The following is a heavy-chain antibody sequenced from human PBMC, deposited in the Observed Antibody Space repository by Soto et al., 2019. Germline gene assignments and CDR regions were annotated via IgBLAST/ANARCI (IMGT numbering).Heavy chain of an antibody. CDR3: ARSQGSSTSLEIYYYYYYGMDV. CDR2: IIPIPGTA. Sequence: QVQLVQSGAEVKKPGSSVKVSCKASGGTFGSYAISWVRQAPGQRLEWMGGIIPIPGTANYAQKFQGRVTTAADESTSTAYMELSSRRSEDTAVYYCARSQGSSTSLEIYYYYYYGMDVWGQGTTVTVSS. V-gene: IGHV1-69*01. J-gene: IGHJ6*02. D-gene: IGHD2-2*01. CDR1: GGTFGSYA.